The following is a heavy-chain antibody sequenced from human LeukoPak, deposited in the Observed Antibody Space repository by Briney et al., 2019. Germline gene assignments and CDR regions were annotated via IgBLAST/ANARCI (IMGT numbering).Heavy chain of an antibody. CDR2: IIPIFGTA. CDR3: ARILSSSWYEYFHH. Sequence: GASVKVSCKASGGTFSNYAISWVRQAPGQGLEWMGAIIPIFGTANYAQKFQDRVTITADESTSTAYMELSSLRSEDTAVYYCARILSSSWYEYFHHWGQGTLVTVSS. D-gene: IGHD6-13*01. CDR1: GGTFSNYA. J-gene: IGHJ1*01. V-gene: IGHV1-69*13.